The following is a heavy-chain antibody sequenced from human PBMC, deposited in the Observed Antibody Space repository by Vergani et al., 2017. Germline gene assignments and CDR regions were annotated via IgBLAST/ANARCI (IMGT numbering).Heavy chain of an antibody. Sequence: EVQLVESGGGLVKPGGSLRLSCAASGFPFSRYSMNWVRQAPGKGLEWVSSISSSSSYIYYADSVKGRFTISRNNAKNSLYLQMNSLRAQDTAVYYCARRATITMVRSLDYWGQGTLVTVSS. CDR2: ISSSSSYI. J-gene: IGHJ4*02. D-gene: IGHD3-10*01. CDR3: ARRATITMVRSLDY. V-gene: IGHV3-21*01. CDR1: GFPFSRYS.